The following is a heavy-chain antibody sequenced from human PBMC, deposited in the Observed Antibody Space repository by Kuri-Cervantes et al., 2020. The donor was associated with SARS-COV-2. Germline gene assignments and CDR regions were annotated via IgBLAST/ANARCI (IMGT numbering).Heavy chain of an antibody. CDR1: GGSISSTSYY. D-gene: IGHD2-2*01. CDR3: ARATKVVPAAITKRGGMDV. V-gene: IGHV4-39*01. CDR2: IYYSGST. Sequence: SETLSLTCTVSGGSISSTSYYWGWVRQPPGKGLEWIGSIYYSGSTYYNPSLKSRVTISVDTSKNQFSLKLSSVTAADTAVYYCARATKVVPAAITKRGGMDVWGQGTTVTVSS. J-gene: IGHJ6*02.